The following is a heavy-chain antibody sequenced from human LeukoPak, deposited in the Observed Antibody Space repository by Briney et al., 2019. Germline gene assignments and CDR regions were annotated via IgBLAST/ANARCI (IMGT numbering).Heavy chain of an antibody. CDR3: AREAPSSSPYYYDSSEAAHNWFDP. V-gene: IGHV4-39*07. Sequence: SETLSLTCTVSGGSISSSSYYWGWIRQPPGKGLEWIGSIYYSGSTYYNPSLKSRVTISVDTSKNQFSLKLSSVTAADTAVYYCAREAPSSSPYYYDSSEAAHNWFDPWGQGTLVTVSS. CDR1: GGSISSSSYY. J-gene: IGHJ5*02. CDR2: IYYSGST. D-gene: IGHD3-22*01.